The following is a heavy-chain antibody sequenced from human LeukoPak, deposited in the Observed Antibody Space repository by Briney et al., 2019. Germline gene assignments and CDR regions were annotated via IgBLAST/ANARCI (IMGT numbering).Heavy chain of an antibody. V-gene: IGHV4-59*08. CDR2: IYHSGST. J-gene: IGHJ4*02. Sequence: SETLSLTCTVSGASISSNYWSWIRQPPGKGLEWIGYIYHSGSTSYNPSLKSRVTMSIDTSKNQLSLKLRSVTAADTAVYFCARGSGYYKWDYWGQGTLVIVSS. CDR1: GASISSNY. CDR3: ARGSGYYKWDY. D-gene: IGHD2/OR15-2a*01.